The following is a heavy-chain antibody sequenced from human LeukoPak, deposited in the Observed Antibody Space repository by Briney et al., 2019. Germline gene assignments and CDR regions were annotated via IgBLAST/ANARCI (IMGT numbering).Heavy chain of an antibody. D-gene: IGHD6-19*01. CDR2: ISYDGSNK. CDR3: AKDRGYSSGWPTYYFDY. Sequence: AGGSLRLSCAASGFTFSSHGMHWVRQAPGKGLEWVAVISYDGSNKYYADSVKGRFTISRDNSKNTLYLQMNSLRAEDTAVYYCAKDRGYSSGWPTYYFDYWGQGTLVTVSS. J-gene: IGHJ4*02. CDR1: GFTFSSHG. V-gene: IGHV3-30*18.